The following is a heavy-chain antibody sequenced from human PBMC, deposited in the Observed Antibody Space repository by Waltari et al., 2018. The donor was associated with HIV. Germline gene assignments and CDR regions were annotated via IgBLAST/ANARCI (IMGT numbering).Heavy chain of an antibody. J-gene: IGHJ4*02. CDR2: IKQDGSEK. Sequence: EVLLVESGGGLVQPGGSLRVSCTASGFMFPSYWMSWVRQAPGKGLEWVANIKQDGSEKYYVDSVKGRFTISRDNAKNSLYLQMNSLRAEDTAMYYCATSRTFDYWGQGTLVTVSS. V-gene: IGHV3-7*01. CDR3: ATSRTFDY. CDR1: GFMFPSYW. D-gene: IGHD2-2*01.